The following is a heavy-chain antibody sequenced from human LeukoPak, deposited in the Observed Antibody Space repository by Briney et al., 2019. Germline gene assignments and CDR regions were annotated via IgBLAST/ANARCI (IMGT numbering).Heavy chain of an antibody. Sequence: GGSLRLSCTTSGFTFSNYGMHWVRPAPGKGLKWVTFIRSDGSIKYYADSVKGRFTISRDNSKNTLFLEMKSLRAEDTAVYYCAKDLWTPYFDYWGQGTLVTVSS. CDR2: IRSDGSIK. J-gene: IGHJ4*02. D-gene: IGHD2-21*01. V-gene: IGHV3-30*02. CDR3: AKDLWTPYFDY. CDR1: GFTFSNYG.